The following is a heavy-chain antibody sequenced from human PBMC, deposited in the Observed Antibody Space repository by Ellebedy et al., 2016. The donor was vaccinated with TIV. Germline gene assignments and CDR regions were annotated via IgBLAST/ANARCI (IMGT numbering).Heavy chain of an antibody. D-gene: IGHD3-10*01. Sequence: GESLKISCAASGFTVSSNYMSWVRQAPGRGLEWVSTIYSSGGTYYAGSVKGRFTISRDNSKNTLYLQMNSLRAEDTAVYYCAKGFPPNYYESGGIDLYWGPGTLVTVSS. V-gene: IGHV3-53*01. CDR3: AKGFPPNYYESGGIDLY. J-gene: IGHJ4*02. CDR2: IYSSGGT. CDR1: GFTVSSNY.